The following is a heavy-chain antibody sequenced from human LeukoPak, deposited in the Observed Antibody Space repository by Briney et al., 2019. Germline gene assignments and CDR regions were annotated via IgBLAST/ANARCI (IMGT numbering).Heavy chain of an antibody. CDR2: IYTSGST. V-gene: IGHV4-4*07. CDR3: ARELWYYYXSGSSYFDY. Sequence: PSETLSLTCTVSGGSISSYYWSWIRQPAGKGLEWIGRIYTSGSTNYNPSLKSRVTMSVDTSKNQFSLKLSSVTAADTAVYYCARELWYYYXSGSSYFDYWGQGTLVTVSS. CDR1: GGSISSYY. J-gene: IGHJ4*02. D-gene: IGHD3-10*01.